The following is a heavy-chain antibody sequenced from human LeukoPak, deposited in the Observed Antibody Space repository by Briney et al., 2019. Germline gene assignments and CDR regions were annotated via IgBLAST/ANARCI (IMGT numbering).Heavy chain of an antibody. Sequence: NPSETLSLTCTVSGYSISSGYYWGWIRQPPGKGLEWIGSIYHSGSTYYNPSLKSRVTISVDTSKNQFSLKLSSVTAADTAVYYCARGRSSQKIQLWSRGDDYWGQGTLVTVSS. CDR1: GYSISSGYY. D-gene: IGHD5-18*01. J-gene: IGHJ4*02. CDR3: ARGRSSQKIQLWSRGDDY. V-gene: IGHV4-38-2*02. CDR2: IYHSGST.